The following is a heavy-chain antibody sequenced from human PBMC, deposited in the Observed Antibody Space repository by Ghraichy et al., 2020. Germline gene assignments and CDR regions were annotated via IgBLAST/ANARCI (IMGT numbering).Heavy chain of an antibody. V-gene: IGHV4-34*01. CDR2: INHSGST. D-gene: IGHD5-24*01. Sequence: SQTLSLTCAVYGGSFSGYYWSWIRQPPGKGLEWIGEINHSGSTNYNPSLKSRVTISVDTSKNQFSLKLSSVTAADTAVYYCARIRIGQRWLQLHWYFDLWGRGTLVTVSS. CDR1: GGSFSGYY. J-gene: IGHJ2*01. CDR3: ARIRIGQRWLQLHWYFDL.